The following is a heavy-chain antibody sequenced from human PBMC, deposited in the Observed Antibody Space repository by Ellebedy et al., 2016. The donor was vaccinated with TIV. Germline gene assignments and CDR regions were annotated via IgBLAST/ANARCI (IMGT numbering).Heavy chain of an antibody. D-gene: IGHD5-18*01. J-gene: IGHJ2*01. CDR2: ISAYNGNT. CDR1: GYTFTNYG. Sequence: ASVKVSCKASGYTFTNYGISWVRQAPGQGLEWMGWISAYNGNTNYAQKFQGRVTMTEDTSTDTAYMELSSLRSEDTAVYYCARGRIAQLWSERYFDLWGRGTLVTVSS. V-gene: IGHV1-18*01. CDR3: ARGRIAQLWSERYFDL.